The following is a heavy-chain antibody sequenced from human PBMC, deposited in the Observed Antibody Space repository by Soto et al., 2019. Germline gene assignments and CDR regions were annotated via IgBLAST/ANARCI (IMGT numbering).Heavy chain of an antibody. Sequence: QVQLVQSGAEVKKPGSSVKVSCKASGGTFRNYPINWVRQAPGQGLEWMGSILPIIDIPDYAQNFQARLTISADKSPSTAYMGLSSLRFEDTALYFFARGPLIVVNYFDSRGQGTLVTPSP. CDR1: GGTFRNYP. D-gene: IGHD1-26*01. CDR3: ARGPLIVVNYFDS. V-gene: IGHV1-69*02. J-gene: IGHJ4*02. CDR2: ILPIIDIP.